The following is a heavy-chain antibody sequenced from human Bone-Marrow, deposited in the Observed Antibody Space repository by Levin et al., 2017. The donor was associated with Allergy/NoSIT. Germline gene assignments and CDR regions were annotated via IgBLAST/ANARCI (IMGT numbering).Heavy chain of an antibody. J-gene: IGHJ4*02. V-gene: IGHV1-8*01. CDR3: ARGVTDGTIPFEY. Sequence: ASVKVSCKASGYTFSSCDINWVRQATGQGLEWMGWMNPNSGNTVYAQKFQGRVTVTRDTSISTAYMELRSLRSEDTAVYYCARGVTDGTIPFEYWGQGTLIRVSS. D-gene: IGHD1-26*01. CDR1: GYTFSSCD. CDR2: MNPNSGNT.